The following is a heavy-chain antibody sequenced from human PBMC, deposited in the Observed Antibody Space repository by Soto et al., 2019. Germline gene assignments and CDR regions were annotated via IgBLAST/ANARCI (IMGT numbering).Heavy chain of an antibody. V-gene: IGHV3-21*06. D-gene: IGHD1-26*01. J-gene: IGHJ4*02. CDR1: GFTFSSYS. CDR2: ISSHSRFI. CDR3: ARDFAWAFDY. Sequence: EVQLVESGGGLVQPGGSLRLSCVASGFTFSSYSMNWVRQAPGKGLEWVSSISSHSRFIHYADSVKGRFTSSRDNAKNSRYLQMNSRRDEDTAFYYLARDFAWAFDYWRQGTLLTAS.